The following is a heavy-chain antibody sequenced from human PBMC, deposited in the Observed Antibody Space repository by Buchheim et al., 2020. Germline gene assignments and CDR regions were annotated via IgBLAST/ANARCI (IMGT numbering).Heavy chain of an antibody. V-gene: IGHV3-23*01. CDR3: AKFRWAVSDYFYYGMDF. D-gene: IGHD3-10*01. Sequence: EVQLLQSGGGLVQPGGSLRLSCVASGFNFPSYGMNWVRQAPGKGLEWVSACSSGGDDTFYADPVKGRFTISRERSKNTLDLQLNSLRAEDTSVYYCAKFRWAVSDYFYYGMDFWGQGTT. CDR2: CSSGGDDT. J-gene: IGHJ6*02. CDR1: GFNFPSYG.